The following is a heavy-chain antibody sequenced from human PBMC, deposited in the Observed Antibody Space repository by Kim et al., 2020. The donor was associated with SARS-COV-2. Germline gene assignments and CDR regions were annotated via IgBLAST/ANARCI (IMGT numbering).Heavy chain of an antibody. CDR1: GFSFSTSW. D-gene: IGHD1-1*01. V-gene: IGHV3-7*01. J-gene: IGHJ4*02. CDR2: IKPDGSVT. Sequence: GGSLRLSCVVSGFSFSTSWMSWVRQAPGKGLEWVANIKPDGSVTSYVDSVKGRFTVSRDNAKNSLFLQMNSLRAEDTANYYCARDIQPRATDYWGQGTLVTVSS. CDR3: ARDIQPRATDY.